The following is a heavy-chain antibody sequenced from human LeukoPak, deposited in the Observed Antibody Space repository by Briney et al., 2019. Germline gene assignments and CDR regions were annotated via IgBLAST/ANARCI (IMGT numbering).Heavy chain of an antibody. J-gene: IGHJ4*02. V-gene: IGHV1-18*01. CDR1: GYTFTSYG. D-gene: IGHD3-16*02. CDR3: ARGRSYYDYVWGSYLGYYFDY. Sequence: ASVKVSCKASGYTFTSYGISWVRQAPGQGLEWMGWISAYNGNTNYAQKLQGRVTMTTDTSTSTAYMELRSLRSDDTAVYYCARGRSYYDYVWGSYLGYYFDYWGQGTLVTVSS. CDR2: ISAYNGNT.